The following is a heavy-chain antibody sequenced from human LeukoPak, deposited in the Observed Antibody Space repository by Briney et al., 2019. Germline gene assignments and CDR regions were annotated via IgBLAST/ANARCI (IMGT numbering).Heavy chain of an antibody. CDR3: AKDGSPGLWFGELPTDY. CDR2: ISSSSTTI. D-gene: IGHD3-10*01. J-gene: IGHJ4*02. Sequence: GGSLRLSCAASGFTFSSYSMNWVRQAPGKGLEWVSYISSSSTTIYYADSVKGRFTISRDNAKNSLYLQMNSLRAEDTAVYYCAKDGSPGLWFGELPTDYWGQGTLVTVSS. V-gene: IGHV3-48*01. CDR1: GFTFSSYS.